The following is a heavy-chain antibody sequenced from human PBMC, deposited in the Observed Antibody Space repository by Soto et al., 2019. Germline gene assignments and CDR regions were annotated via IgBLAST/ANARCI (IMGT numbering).Heavy chain of an antibody. Sequence: GGSLRLSCAASGFTFSNYAMSWVRQAPGKGLEWVSSISDGGGNTYYAGFVRGRFTISRDNALNSLYLQMNSPRDEDTAIYYCARERGEYDSGWYIDRWGQGTPVTGLL. CDR3: ARERGEYDSGWYIDR. J-gene: IGHJ5*02. D-gene: IGHD6-19*01. CDR2: ISDGGGNT. CDR1: GFTFSNYA. V-gene: IGHV3-23*01.